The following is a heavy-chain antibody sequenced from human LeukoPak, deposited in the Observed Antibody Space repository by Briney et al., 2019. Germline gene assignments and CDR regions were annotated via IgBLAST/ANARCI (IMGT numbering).Heavy chain of an antibody. CDR1: GGTFSSYA. Sequence: AASVKVSCKASGGTFSSYAISWVRQAPGQGLEWMGGIIPIFGTANYAQKFQGRVTITTDESTSTAYMELSSLRSEDTAVYYCARGRTYYYDSSEFYWGQGTLVTVSS. J-gene: IGHJ4*02. CDR3: ARGRTYYYDSSEFY. V-gene: IGHV1-69*05. D-gene: IGHD3-22*01. CDR2: IIPIFGTA.